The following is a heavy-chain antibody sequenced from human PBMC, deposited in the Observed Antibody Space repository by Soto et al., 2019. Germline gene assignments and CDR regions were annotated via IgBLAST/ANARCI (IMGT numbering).Heavy chain of an antibody. CDR2: ISPILGIA. CDR3: ARDMDYYYYMDV. D-gene: IGHD3-10*01. J-gene: IGHJ6*03. Sequence: PGQGLDWMGRISPILGIANYAQKFQGRVTITADKSTSTAYMELSSLRSEDTAVYYCARDMDYYYYMDVWGKGTTVTVS. V-gene: IGHV1-69*04.